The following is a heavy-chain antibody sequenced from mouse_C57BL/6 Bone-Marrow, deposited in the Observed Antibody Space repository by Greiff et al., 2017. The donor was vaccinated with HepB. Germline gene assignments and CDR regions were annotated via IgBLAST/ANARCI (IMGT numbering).Heavy chain of an antibody. CDR1: GYTFTDYY. CDR3: ARSRVTTVVGDY. V-gene: IGHV1-26*01. D-gene: IGHD1-1*01. CDR2: INPNNGGT. J-gene: IGHJ2*01. Sequence: EVQLQQSGPELVKPGASVKISCKASGYTFTDYYMNWVKQSHGKSLEWIGDINPNNGGTSYNQKFKGKATLTVDKSSSTAYMELRSLTSEDSAVYYCARSRVTTVVGDYWGQGTTLTVSS.